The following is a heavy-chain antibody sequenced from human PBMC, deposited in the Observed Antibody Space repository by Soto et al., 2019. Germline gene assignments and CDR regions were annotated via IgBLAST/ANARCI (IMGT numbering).Heavy chain of an antibody. CDR1: GGSISSYY. Sequence: ASETLSLTCTVSGGSISSYYWSWIRQPPGKGLEWIGYIYYSGSTNYNPSLKSRVTISVDTSKNQFSLKLSSVTAADTAVYYCAREKLLNTFDYWGQGTLVTVSS. CDR3: AREKLLNTFDY. V-gene: IGHV4-59*01. D-gene: IGHD1-7*01. J-gene: IGHJ4*02. CDR2: IYYSGST.